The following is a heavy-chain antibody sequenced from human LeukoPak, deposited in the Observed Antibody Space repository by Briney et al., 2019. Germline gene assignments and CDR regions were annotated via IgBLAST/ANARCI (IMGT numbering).Heavy chain of an antibody. CDR3: AKVGYDILTGYYVLYYYMDV. V-gene: IGHV3-23*01. Sequence: GGSLRLSCAASGFTFSSYAMSWVRQAPGKGLEWVSAISGSGGSTYYADSVKGRFTISRDNSKNTLYLQMNSLRAEDTAVYYCAKVGYDILTGYYVLYYYMDVWGKGTTVTVSS. CDR2: ISGSGGST. J-gene: IGHJ6*03. D-gene: IGHD3-9*01. CDR1: GFTFSSYA.